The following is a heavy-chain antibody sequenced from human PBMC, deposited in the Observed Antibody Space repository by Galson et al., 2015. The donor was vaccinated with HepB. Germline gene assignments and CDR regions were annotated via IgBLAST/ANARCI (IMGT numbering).Heavy chain of an antibody. V-gene: IGHV1-18*01. CDR1: GYSFKSYG. D-gene: IGHD2-2*01. CDR2: ISIYNGNT. Sequence: QSGAEVKKPGDSVKVSCKASGYSFKSYGITWVRQAPGQGLEWMGWISIYNGNTDYAQKIQGRVTMTTDTSTSTAYMELRSLRSDDTAVYYCARTCSGSNCYQIYWGQGTLVTVSS. J-gene: IGHJ4*02. CDR3: ARTCSGSNCYQIY.